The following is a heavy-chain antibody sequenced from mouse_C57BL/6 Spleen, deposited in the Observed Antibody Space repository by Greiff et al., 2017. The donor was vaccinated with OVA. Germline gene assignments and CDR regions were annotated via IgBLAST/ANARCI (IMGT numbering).Heavy chain of an antibody. J-gene: IGHJ4*01. CDR1: GYTFTSYW. CDR2: IDPSDSYT. D-gene: IGHD2-4*01. V-gene: IGHV1-50*01. Sequence: QVQLQQPGAELVKPGASVTLSCKASGYTFTSYWMQWVKQRPGQGLEWIGEIDPSDSYTTYNQKFTGKATLTVDTSSSTAYMQLSSLTSEDSAVYYCARGSYDYGRYALDYWGQGTSVTVSS. CDR3: ARGSYDYGRYALDY.